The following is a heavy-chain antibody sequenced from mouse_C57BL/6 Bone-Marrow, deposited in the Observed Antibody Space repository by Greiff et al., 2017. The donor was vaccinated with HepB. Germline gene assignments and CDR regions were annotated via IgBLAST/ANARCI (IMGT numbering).Heavy chain of an antibody. CDR3: ANGYYGSSYAMDY. CDR2: INPYNGDT. CDR1: GYSFTGYF. J-gene: IGHJ4*01. Sequence: VQLQQSGPELVKPGDSVKISCKASGYSFTGYFMNWVMQSHGKGLEWIGRINPYNGDTFYNEKFKGKATLTVDKSSSTAHMELRSLTSEASAVYYCANGYYGSSYAMDYWGQGTSVTVSS. V-gene: IGHV1-20*01. D-gene: IGHD1-1*01.